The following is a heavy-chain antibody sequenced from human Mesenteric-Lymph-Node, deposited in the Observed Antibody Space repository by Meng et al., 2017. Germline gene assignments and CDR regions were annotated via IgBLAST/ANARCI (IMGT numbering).Heavy chain of an antibody. CDR3: VRDYIGLRPGDH. D-gene: IGHD4-17*01. CDR1: GFIFSSYT. V-gene: IGHV3-21*01. Sequence: GGSLRLSCAASGFIFSSYTINWVRQTPGKGLEWVSSITSGGNSLYYAASVKGRFTISRDNAKNSSSLQMNSLRADDTALYYCVRDYIGLRPGDHWGQGTLVTVSS. J-gene: IGHJ4*02. CDR2: ITSGGNSL.